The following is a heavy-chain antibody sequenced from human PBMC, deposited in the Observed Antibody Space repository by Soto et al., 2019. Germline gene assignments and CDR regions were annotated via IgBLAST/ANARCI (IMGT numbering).Heavy chain of an antibody. CDR1: GFTFSTYG. J-gene: IGHJ5*02. V-gene: IGHV3-33*01. CDR3: ARSLASYGDLDL. CDR2: IWSDGTNK. Sequence: QGQLVESGGGMVQPGKSLRLSCRASGFTFSTYGMYWFRQNPGKGLEWVAVIWSDGTNKDIADSVKGRFIISRDNPKSTLYLEMNTLGVEDTGVYYCARSLASYGDLDLWGRGTLVTVSS. D-gene: IGHD3-16*01.